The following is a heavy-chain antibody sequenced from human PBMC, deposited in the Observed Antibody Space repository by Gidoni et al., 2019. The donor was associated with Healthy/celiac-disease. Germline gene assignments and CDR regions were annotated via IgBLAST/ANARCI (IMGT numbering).Heavy chain of an antibody. V-gene: IGHV4-61*02. CDR2: IYSSGST. D-gene: IGHD3-22*01. CDR1: GGSISSGSYY. Sequence: QVQLQESGPGLVKPSQTLSLTCTVSGGSISSGSYYWSWIRQPAGKGLEWIGRIYSSGSTNYNPSLKSRVTTSLDTSKNQFSLKLSSVTAADTAVYYCARGPSSGYFNRLDYWGQGTLVTVSS. J-gene: IGHJ4*02. CDR3: ARGPSSGYFNRLDY.